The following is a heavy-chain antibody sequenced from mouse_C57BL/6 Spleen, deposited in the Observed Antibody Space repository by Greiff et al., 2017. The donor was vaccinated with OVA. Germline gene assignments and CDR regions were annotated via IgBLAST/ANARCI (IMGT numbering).Heavy chain of an antibody. Sequence: EVKLMESGGGLVKPGGSLKLSCAASGFTFSSYAMSWVRQTPEKRLEWVATISDGGSYTYYPDNVKGRFTISRDNAKNNLYLQMSHLKSEDTAMYYCARDGGITTLFDYWGQGTTLTVSS. D-gene: IGHD2-4*01. V-gene: IGHV5-4*01. J-gene: IGHJ2*01. CDR3: ARDGGITTLFDY. CDR2: ISDGGSYT. CDR1: GFTFSSYA.